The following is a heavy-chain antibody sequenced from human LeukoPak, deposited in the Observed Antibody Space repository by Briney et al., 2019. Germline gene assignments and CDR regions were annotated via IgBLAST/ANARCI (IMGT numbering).Heavy chain of an antibody. CDR1: GFTFSSYS. CDR2: ISSSSSYI. V-gene: IGHV3-21*06. J-gene: IGHJ4*02. CDR3: ARAGFTFSDYFGSFFDY. D-gene: IGHD3-10*01. Sequence: GGSLRLSCAASGFTFSSYSMNWVRQAPGKGLEWVSSISSSSSYIYYADSVKGRFTISRDNAKNSLYLQMNSLRAEGTAVYYCARAGFTFSDYFGSFFDYWGQGTLVTVSS.